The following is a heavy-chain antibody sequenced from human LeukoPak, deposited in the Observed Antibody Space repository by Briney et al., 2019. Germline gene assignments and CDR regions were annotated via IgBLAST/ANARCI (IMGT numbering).Heavy chain of an antibody. D-gene: IGHD6-19*01. CDR3: ARDYTAVGFDY. CDR1: GFTFSNFN. V-gene: IGHV3-21*01. Sequence: GSLRLSCAASGFTFSNFNMNWVRHVPGKGLEWVSTISSGSTYKYYADSVKGRFTISRDNAKTSLYLQMSSLRVEDAAFYYCARDYTAVGFDYWGQGTLVTVSS. CDR2: ISSGSTYK. J-gene: IGHJ4*02.